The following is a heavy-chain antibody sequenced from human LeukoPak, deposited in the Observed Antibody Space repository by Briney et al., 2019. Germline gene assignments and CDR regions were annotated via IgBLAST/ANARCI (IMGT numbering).Heavy chain of an antibody. CDR1: GFTFDDYA. D-gene: IGHD2-2*01. J-gene: IGHJ6*02. CDR2: ISWNSGGI. V-gene: IGHV3-9*01. Sequence: PGGSLRLSCAASGFTFDDYAMHWVRQAPGKGLEWVSGISWNSGGIGYADSVKGRFTISRDNAKNSLYLQMNSLRAEDTALYYCAKDGSTSKGWKAYYYYGMDVWGQGTTVTVSS. CDR3: AKDGSTSKGWKAYYYYGMDV.